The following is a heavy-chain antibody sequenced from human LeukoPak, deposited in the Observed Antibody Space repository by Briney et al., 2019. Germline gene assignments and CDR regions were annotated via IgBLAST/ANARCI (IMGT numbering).Heavy chain of an antibody. CDR3: ARAIQDDSSGYYFYYFDY. CDR2: IIPIFGTA. D-gene: IGHD3-22*01. CDR1: GGTFSSYA. Sequence: SVKVSCKASGGTFSSYAISWVRQAPGQGLEWMGGIIPIFGTANYAQKFQGRVTITTDESTSTAYMELSSLRSEDTAVYYCARAIQDDSSGYYFYYFDYWGQGTLVTVSS. J-gene: IGHJ4*02. V-gene: IGHV1-69*05.